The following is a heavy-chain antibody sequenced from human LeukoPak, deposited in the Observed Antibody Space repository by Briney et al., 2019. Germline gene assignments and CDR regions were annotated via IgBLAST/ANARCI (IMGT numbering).Heavy chain of an antibody. Sequence: GGSLRLSCAASGFTFSGYGMHWVRQAPGKGLEWVAVISYDGSNKYYADSVKGRWTISRDNSKNTLYLQMNSLRAEDTAIYYCAKTTSFDYWGQGTLVTVSS. CDR1: GFTFSGYG. CDR3: AKTTSFDY. V-gene: IGHV3-30*18. D-gene: IGHD1-1*01. J-gene: IGHJ4*02. CDR2: ISYDGSNK.